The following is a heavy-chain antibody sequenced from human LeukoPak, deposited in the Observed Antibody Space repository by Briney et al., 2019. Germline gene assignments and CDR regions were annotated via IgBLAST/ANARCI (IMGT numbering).Heavy chain of an antibody. CDR3: ARAWTRGNSDAFDI. CDR2: ISSGGSTM. J-gene: IGHJ3*02. V-gene: IGHV3-48*03. D-gene: IGHD4-23*01. CDR1: GFTFSSYE. Sequence: GGSLRLSCAASGFTFSSYEMNWVRQAPGKGLEWVSYISSGGSTMYYPDSVKGRFTISRDNAKGSLYLQMNSLRAEDTAVYFCARAWTRGNSDAFDIWGQGTMVTVSS.